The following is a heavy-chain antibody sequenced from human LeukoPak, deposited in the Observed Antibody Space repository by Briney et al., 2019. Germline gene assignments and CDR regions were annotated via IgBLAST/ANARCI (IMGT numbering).Heavy chain of an antibody. Sequence: SETLSLTCTVSGGSISTYYWSWIRQPPGKGLEWIGYVYYSGSTNYNPSLMSRVTISVDTSENQFSLKLSSVTAADTAMYYCASPIYYYNSSGYYPFDYWGQGTLVTVSS. V-gene: IGHV4-59*01. J-gene: IGHJ4*02. CDR1: GGSISTYY. CDR3: ASPIYYYNSSGYYPFDY. D-gene: IGHD3-22*01. CDR2: VYYSGST.